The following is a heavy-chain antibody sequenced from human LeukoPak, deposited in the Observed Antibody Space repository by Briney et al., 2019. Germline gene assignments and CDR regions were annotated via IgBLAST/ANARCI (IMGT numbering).Heavy chain of an antibody. Sequence: GGSLRLSCAASGFTFSSYGMHWVRQAPGKGLEWAAVIWYDGSNKYYADSVKGRFTISRDNSKNTLYLQMNSLRAEDTAVYYCAGERVAAAGRVIDYWGQGTLVTVSS. V-gene: IGHV3-33*01. CDR3: AGERVAAAGRVIDY. CDR2: IWYDGSNK. D-gene: IGHD6-13*01. J-gene: IGHJ4*02. CDR1: GFTFSSYG.